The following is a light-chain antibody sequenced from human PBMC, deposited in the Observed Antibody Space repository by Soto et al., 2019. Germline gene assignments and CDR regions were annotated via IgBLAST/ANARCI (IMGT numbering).Light chain of an antibody. V-gene: IGKV3-11*01. Sequence: EIVFTQSPSTLSFSPGXRATLSXXASQSVSSYLAWYQQKPGQAPRLLIYDASNRATGIPARFSGSGSETDFTLTISSLEPEDFAVYYCQQRSNWPLTFGGGTKVDIK. CDR2: DAS. J-gene: IGKJ4*01. CDR1: QSVSSY. CDR3: QQRSNWPLT.